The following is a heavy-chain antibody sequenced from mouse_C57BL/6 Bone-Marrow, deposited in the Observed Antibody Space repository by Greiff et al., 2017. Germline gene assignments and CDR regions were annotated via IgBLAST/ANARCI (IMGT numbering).Heavy chain of an antibody. D-gene: IGHD2-4*01. CDR3: ARRDDYDVEVAWFAY. Sequence: VQLQQSVAELVRPGASVKLSCTASGFNIKNTYMHWVKQRPEQGLEGIGRIDPANGNTKYAPKFPGKATIPADTSSNPAYLQLSSLTSEYTAIYYCARRDDYDVEVAWFAYWGQVTLVTVSA. V-gene: IGHV14-3*01. J-gene: IGHJ3*01. CDR2: IDPANGNT. CDR1: GFNIKNTY.